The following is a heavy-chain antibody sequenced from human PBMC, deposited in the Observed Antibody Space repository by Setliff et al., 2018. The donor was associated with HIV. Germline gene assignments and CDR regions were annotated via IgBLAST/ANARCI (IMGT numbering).Heavy chain of an antibody. D-gene: IGHD2-15*01. CDR3: ARVRYCSGISCYGYFDL. CDR1: GYSISSGYY. CDR2: IHQSGST. Sequence: SETLSLTCAVSGYSISSGYYWGWIRQPPGKGLEWIGSIHQSGSTYYNPSLKSRVTISVDTSKNQFSLNLSSVTAADTAVYYCARVRYCSGISCYGYFDLWGRGTLVT. V-gene: IGHV4-38-2*01. J-gene: IGHJ2*01.